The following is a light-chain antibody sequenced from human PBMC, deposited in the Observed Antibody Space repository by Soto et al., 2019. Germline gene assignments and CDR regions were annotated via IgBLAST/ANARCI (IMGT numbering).Light chain of an antibody. CDR2: RAS. CDR1: QSVSSN. J-gene: IGKJ5*01. Sequence: DILMTQAPATLSLSPGGRATLSWRSSQSVSSNSACYQQKPGQAPRLLIQRASTRATGIPARFSGSGSGTEFTLTIRSLQSEDFAVYFCQQYNNWPSFGQGTRLENK. V-gene: IGKV3-15*01. CDR3: QQYNNWPS.